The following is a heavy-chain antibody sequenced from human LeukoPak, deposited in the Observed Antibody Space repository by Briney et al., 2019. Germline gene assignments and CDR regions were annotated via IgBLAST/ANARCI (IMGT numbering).Heavy chain of an antibody. D-gene: IGHD3-10*01. J-gene: IGHJ3*02. V-gene: IGHV4-59*08. CDR3: ARYGSGSLGAFDI. Sequence: SETLSLTCTVSGGSISNYYWSWIRQPPGKGLEWIGYIYYTGSTNYNPSLKSRVTISLDTSKSQFSLRLSSLTAADTAVYYCARYGSGSLGAFDIWGQGTMVTVSS. CDR2: IYYTGST. CDR1: GGSISNYY.